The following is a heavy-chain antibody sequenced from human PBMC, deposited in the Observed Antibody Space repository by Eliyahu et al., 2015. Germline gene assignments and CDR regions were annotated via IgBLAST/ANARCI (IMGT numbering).Heavy chain of an antibody. V-gene: IGHV3-11*01. Sequence: QVQLVESGGGLVKPGGSLRLXXXASGFTFSDYSMSWTRQAPGRGLEWVSVITSSGSTTYYADSVKGRFTISRDNAKKSLYLQMNSLRAEDTAVYHCARGYYYDSQFDYWGQGALVTVSS. D-gene: IGHD2/OR15-2a*01. CDR2: ITSSGSTT. CDR1: GFTFSDYS. J-gene: IGHJ4*02. CDR3: ARGYYYDSQFDY.